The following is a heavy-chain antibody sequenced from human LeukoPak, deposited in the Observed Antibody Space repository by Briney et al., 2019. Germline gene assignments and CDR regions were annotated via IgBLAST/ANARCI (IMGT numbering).Heavy chain of an antibody. V-gene: IGHV1-18*01. Sequence: ASVKVSCKASGYTFTSYGISWVRQAPGQGLEWMGWISAYNGNTNYAQKLQGRVTMTTDTSTSTAYVELRSLRSDDTAVYYCARTFIRLAAASYVDYWGQGTLVTVSS. CDR2: ISAYNGNT. CDR3: ARTFIRLAAASYVDY. CDR1: GYTFTSYG. D-gene: IGHD6-13*01. J-gene: IGHJ4*02.